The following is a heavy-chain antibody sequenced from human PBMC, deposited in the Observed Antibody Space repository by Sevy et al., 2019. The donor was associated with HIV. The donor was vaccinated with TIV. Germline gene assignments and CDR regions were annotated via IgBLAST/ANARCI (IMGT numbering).Heavy chain of an antibody. V-gene: IGHV3-15*01. CDR1: GFTFSNAW. Sequence: GGSLRLSCAASGFTFSNAWMSWVRQAPGKGLEWVGLIKSKTDGGTTDYAAPVKGRFTISRDDSKNTLYLQMNSLKTEDTAVYYCTRPIAAAGSGAFDIWGQGTMVTVSS. CDR3: TRPIAAAGSGAFDI. D-gene: IGHD6-13*01. CDR2: IKSKTDGGTT. J-gene: IGHJ3*02.